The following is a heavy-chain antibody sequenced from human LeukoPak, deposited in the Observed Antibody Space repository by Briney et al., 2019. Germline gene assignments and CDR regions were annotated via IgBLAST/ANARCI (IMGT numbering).Heavy chain of an antibody. Sequence: GGSLRLSCAASGFTFSSYAMSWVRKAPGKGLEWVSAISASGSSTYYADSVKGRFTISRDNSRNTLYLQMNSLRAEDTAVYYCAKISGSGYYPEYWGQGTLVTVSS. D-gene: IGHD3-22*01. J-gene: IGHJ4*02. CDR2: ISASGSST. CDR3: AKISGSGYYPEY. CDR1: GFTFSSYA. V-gene: IGHV3-23*01.